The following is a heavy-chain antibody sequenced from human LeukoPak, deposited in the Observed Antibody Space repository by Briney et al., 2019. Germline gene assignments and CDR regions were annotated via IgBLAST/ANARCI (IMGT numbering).Heavy chain of an antibody. J-gene: IGHJ6*03. CDR1: GGSISSYY. CDR2: IYPSGST. Sequence: SETLSLTCTVSGGSISSYYWSWIRQPAGKGLEWIGRIYPSGSTNYNPSLKSRVTMSVDTSKNQFSLKLSSVTAADTAVYYCARGYSSGWRGYYYYMDVWGKGTTVTVSS. V-gene: IGHV4-4*07. D-gene: IGHD6-19*01. CDR3: ARGYSSGWRGYYYYMDV.